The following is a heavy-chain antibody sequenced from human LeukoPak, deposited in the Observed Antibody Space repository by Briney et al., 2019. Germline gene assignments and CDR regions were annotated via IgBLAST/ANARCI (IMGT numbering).Heavy chain of an antibody. CDR1: GYTFTGYY. J-gene: IGHJ4*02. V-gene: IGHV1-2*06. CDR2: INPDSGGT. D-gene: IGHD5-24*01. CDR3: ARSDQWVDREMATITTPADY. Sequence: SVKVSCKASGYTFTGYYMHWVRQAPGQGLEWMGRINPDSGGTNYARKFQGRVTMTRDTSISTAYMELSRLRSDDTAVYYCARSDQWVDREMATITTPADYWGQGTLVTVSS.